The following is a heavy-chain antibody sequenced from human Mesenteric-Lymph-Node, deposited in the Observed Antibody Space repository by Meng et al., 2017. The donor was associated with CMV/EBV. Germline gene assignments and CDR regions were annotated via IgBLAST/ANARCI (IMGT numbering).Heavy chain of an antibody. CDR1: GGSISSSSYY. J-gene: IGHJ5*02. V-gene: IGHV4-39*01. D-gene: IGHD3-10*01. CDR2: IYYSGST. CDR3: ARPHYYGSGSSPWFDP. Sequence: QLQLQESGPGLVKPSETLSLTCTVPGGSISSSSYYWGCIRQPPGKGLEWIGGIYYSGSTYYNPSLKSRVTISVDTSKNQFSLKLSSVTAADTAVYYCARPHYYGSGSSPWFDPWGQGTLVTVSS.